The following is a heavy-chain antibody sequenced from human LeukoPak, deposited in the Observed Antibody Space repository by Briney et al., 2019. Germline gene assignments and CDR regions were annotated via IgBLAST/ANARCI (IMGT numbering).Heavy chain of an antibody. CDR2: MNPNSGNT. D-gene: IGHD5-24*01. Sequence: ASVKTSCKASGYTFTGYDINWVRQATGQGIEWMGWMNPNSGNTGYAQKFQGRVTMTRNTSISTAYMELSSLRSEDTAVYYCARGGKRWLQLFDYWGQGTLVTVSS. J-gene: IGHJ4*02. CDR1: GYTFTGYD. CDR3: ARGGKRWLQLFDY. V-gene: IGHV1-8*01.